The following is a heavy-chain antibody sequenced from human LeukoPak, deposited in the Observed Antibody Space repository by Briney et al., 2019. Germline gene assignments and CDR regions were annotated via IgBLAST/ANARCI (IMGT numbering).Heavy chain of an antibody. J-gene: IGHJ4*02. CDR1: GYTLTELS. CDR2: FDPEDGET. CDR3: ATSLRLASRLYYFDY. Sequence: ASVKVSCKVSGYTLTELSMHWVRQAPGQGLEWMGGFDPEDGETIYAQKFQGRVTMTEDTSTDTAYMELSSLRSEDTAVYYCATSLRLASRLYYFDYWGQGTLVTVSS. D-gene: IGHD6-19*01. V-gene: IGHV1-24*01.